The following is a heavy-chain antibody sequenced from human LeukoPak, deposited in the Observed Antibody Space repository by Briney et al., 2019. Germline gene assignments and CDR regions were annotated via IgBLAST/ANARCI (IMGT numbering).Heavy chain of an antibody. CDR1: GFTFSTHW. J-gene: IGHJ6*02. CDR2: ISGDGSMT. Sequence: GSLRLSCAASGFTFSTHWMYWVRQAPGKELVWVSRISGDGSMTSYADSVKGRFTISRDNAKDTLFLQMTSLRVEDTAVYSCASLLTPYHGSGGSGVDVWGQGTTVTVSS. CDR3: ASLLTPYHGSGGSGVDV. V-gene: IGHV3-74*01. D-gene: IGHD3-10*01.